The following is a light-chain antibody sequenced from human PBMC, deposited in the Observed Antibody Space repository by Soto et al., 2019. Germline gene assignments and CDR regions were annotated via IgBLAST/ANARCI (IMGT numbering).Light chain of an antibody. CDR3: QQYNNYST. CDR2: DAS. Sequence: DIQMTQSPSTLSASVGDRVTITCRASQSISSWLAWYQQKPGKAPNLLIYDASSLERGVPSRFSGSGSGTEFTLTISSLQPDDFATYYCQQYNNYSTFGQGTKVDIK. CDR1: QSISSW. J-gene: IGKJ1*01. V-gene: IGKV1-5*01.